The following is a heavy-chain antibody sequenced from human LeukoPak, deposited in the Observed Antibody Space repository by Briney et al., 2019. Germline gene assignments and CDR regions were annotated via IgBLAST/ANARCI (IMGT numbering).Heavy chain of an antibody. CDR2: IYYSGGT. CDR3: ARHEKNGGYYDN. V-gene: IGHV4-59*08. J-gene: IGHJ4*02. Sequence: SETLSLTCTVSGGSINYYFWSWIRQPPGKGLEWIGYIYYSGGTDYNPSLKSRVTISVDTSKNQFSLQLRSVTAADTAVYYCARHEKNGGYYDNWGQGTLVTVSS. D-gene: IGHD3-22*01. CDR1: GGSINYYF.